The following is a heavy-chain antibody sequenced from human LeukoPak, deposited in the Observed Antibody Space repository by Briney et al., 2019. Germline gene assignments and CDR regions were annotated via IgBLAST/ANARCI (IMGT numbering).Heavy chain of an antibody. CDR1: GFTFSSNA. J-gene: IGHJ6*03. CDR3: ARGSYYYYYMDV. V-gene: IGHV3-30*01. CDR2: ISYDGSNK. Sequence: GGSLSLSCAASGFTFSSNAMHWVRQAPGKGLEGAAVISYDGSNKYYADAVKGRFTISRDNSKNTLYLQMNSLRAEDTAVYYCARGSYYYYYMDVWGKGTTVTVSS.